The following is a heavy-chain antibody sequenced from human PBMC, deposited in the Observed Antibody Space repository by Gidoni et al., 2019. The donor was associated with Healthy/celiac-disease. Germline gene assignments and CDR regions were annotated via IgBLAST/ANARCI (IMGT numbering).Heavy chain of an antibody. CDR1: GFTFSSYS. V-gene: IGHV3-21*01. D-gene: IGHD3-10*01. CDR2: ISSSSSYI. J-gene: IGHJ6*02. CDR3: ARPVIGDRGGMDV. Sequence: EVQLVESGGGLVKPGGSLRLSCAASGFTFSSYSMNWVRQAPGKGLEWVSSISSSSSYIYYADSVKGRFTISRDNAKNSLYLQMNSLRAEDTAVYYCARPVIGDRGGMDVWGQGTTVTVSS.